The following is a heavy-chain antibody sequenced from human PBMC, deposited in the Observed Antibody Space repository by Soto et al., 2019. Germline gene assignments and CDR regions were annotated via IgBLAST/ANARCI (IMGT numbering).Heavy chain of an antibody. V-gene: IGHV4-31*03. CDR2: IYYSGST. CDR1: GGSISSGGYY. D-gene: IGHD2-15*01. CDR3: SRGYCSGGSCATFDY. J-gene: IGHJ4*02. Sequence: QVQLQESGPGLVKPSQTLSLTCTVSGGSISSGGYYWSWIRQHPGKGLEWIGYIYYSGSTYYNPSLKSRVTISVDTSRNQFSLKLSSVTAADTAVYYCSRGYCSGGSCATFDYWGQGTLVTVSS.